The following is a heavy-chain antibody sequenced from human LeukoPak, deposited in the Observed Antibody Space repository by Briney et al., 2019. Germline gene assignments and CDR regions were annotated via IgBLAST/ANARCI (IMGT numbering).Heavy chain of an antibody. Sequence: GGSLRLSCAVSGFTFSRYSMNWVRQVPGKGLVWVSRINDDGSATFYADSVKGRFTISRDNAKNTLFLQMNSLSAEDTALYYCAREILAPGKTHDYWGQGTLVTVSS. CDR1: GFTFSRYS. V-gene: IGHV3-74*01. CDR2: INDDGSAT. J-gene: IGHJ4*02. CDR3: AREILAPGKTHDY.